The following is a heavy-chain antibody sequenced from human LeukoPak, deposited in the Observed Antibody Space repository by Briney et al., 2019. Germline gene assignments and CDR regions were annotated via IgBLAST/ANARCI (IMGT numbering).Heavy chain of an antibody. J-gene: IGHJ6*03. Sequence: SETLSLTCTVSGGSISSYYWSWIRQPPGKGLEWIGYIYYSGSTNYNPSLKSRVTISVDTSKNRFSLKLSSVTAADTAVYYCARQVVAANYYYYYMDVWGKGTTVTVSS. CDR3: ARQVVAANYYYYYMDV. V-gene: IGHV4-59*08. CDR1: GGSISSYY. CDR2: IYYSGST. D-gene: IGHD2-15*01.